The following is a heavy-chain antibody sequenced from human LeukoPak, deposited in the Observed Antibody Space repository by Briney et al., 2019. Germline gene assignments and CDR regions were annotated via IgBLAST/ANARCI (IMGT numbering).Heavy chain of an antibody. J-gene: IGHJ4*02. D-gene: IGHD1-26*01. CDR1: GFTFSSYS. CDR3: AKVRTGRYSGSHHELDY. CDR2: ISSSSSYI. Sequence: GGSLRLSCAASGFTFSSYSMNWVRQAPGKGLEWVSSISSSSSYIYYADSVKGRFTISRDNAKNSLYLQMNSLRAEDTAVYYCAKVRTGRYSGSHHELDYWGQGTLVTVSS. V-gene: IGHV3-21*01.